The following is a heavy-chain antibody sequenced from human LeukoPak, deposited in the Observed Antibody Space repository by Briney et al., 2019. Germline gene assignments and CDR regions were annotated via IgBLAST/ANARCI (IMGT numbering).Heavy chain of an antibody. V-gene: IGHV3-23*01. CDR3: AKGYSSGWRTYFDY. Sequence: GGSLRLSCAASGFTFSSCAMSWVRQAPGKGLEWVSGIISTGGSTYYADSVKGRFTISRDNSKSTLSLQMDSLRAEDTAVYYCAKGYSSGWRTYFDYWGQGTLVTVSS. CDR1: GFTFSSCA. D-gene: IGHD6-19*01. CDR2: IISTGGST. J-gene: IGHJ4*02.